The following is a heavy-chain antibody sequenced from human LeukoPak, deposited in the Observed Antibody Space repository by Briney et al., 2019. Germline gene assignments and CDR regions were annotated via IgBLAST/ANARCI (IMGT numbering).Heavy chain of an antibody. Sequence: YISSSSSTIYYADSVKGRFTISRDNAKNSLYLQMNSLRDEDTAVYYCAREGYSSSWPFDYWGQGTLVTVSS. J-gene: IGHJ4*02. D-gene: IGHD6-13*01. CDR3: AREGYSSSWPFDY. CDR2: ISSSSSTI. V-gene: IGHV3-48*02.